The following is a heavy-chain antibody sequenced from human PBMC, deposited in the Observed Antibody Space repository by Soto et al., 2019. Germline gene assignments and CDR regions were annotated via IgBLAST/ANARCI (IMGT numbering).Heavy chain of an antibody. Sequence: PGGSLRLSCAASGFTFSSYGMHWVRQAPGKGLEWVAVISYDGSNKYYADSVKGRFTISRDNSKNTLYLQMNSLRAEDTAVYYCAKDRAYYDSSGTIDYWGQRTLVTVSS. CDR3: AKDRAYYDSSGTIDY. D-gene: IGHD3-22*01. J-gene: IGHJ4*02. V-gene: IGHV3-30*18. CDR2: ISYDGSNK. CDR1: GFTFSSYG.